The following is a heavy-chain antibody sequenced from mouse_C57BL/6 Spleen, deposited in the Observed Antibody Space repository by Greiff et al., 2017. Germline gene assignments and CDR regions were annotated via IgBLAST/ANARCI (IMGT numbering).Heavy chain of an antibody. CDR1: GFSFNTYA. CDR3: VRHGNYGGFYAMDY. D-gene: IGHD2-1*01. V-gene: IGHV10-1*01. Sequence: EAGGGLVQPKGSLKLSCAASGFSFNTYAMNWVRQAPGKGLEWVSRIRSKSNNYATYYADSVKDRFTISRDDSESMLYLQMNNLKTEDTAMYYCVRHGNYGGFYAMDYWGQGTSVTVSS. J-gene: IGHJ4*01. CDR2: IRSKSNNYAT.